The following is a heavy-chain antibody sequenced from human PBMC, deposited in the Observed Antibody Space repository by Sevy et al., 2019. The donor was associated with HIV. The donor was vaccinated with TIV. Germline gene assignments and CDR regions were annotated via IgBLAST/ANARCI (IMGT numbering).Heavy chain of an antibody. J-gene: IGHJ4*02. D-gene: IGHD6-13*01. CDR2: IIPIFGTA. CDR3: ARSPGIAAAAFDY. Sequence: ASVKVSCKASGGTFRSYAISWVRQAPGQGLEWMGGIIPIFGTANYAQKFQGRVTITADESTSTAYMELSTLRSEDTAVYYCARSPGIAAAAFDYWGQGTLVTVSS. CDR1: GGTFRSYA. V-gene: IGHV1-69*13.